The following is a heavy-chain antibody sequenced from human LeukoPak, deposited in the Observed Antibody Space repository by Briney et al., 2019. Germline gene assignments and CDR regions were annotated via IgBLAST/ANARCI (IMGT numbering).Heavy chain of an antibody. J-gene: IGHJ4*02. CDR3: ARELYYDFWSGYYPHFDY. CDR2: ISYDGSNK. CDR1: GFTFSSYA. Sequence: PGGSLRLSCAASGFTFSSYAMHWVRQAPGKGLEWVAVISYDGSNKYYADSVKGRFTISRDKSRNTLYLQMNSLRAEDTAVYYCARELYYDFWSGYYPHFDYWGQGTLATVSS. D-gene: IGHD3-3*01. V-gene: IGHV3-30-3*01.